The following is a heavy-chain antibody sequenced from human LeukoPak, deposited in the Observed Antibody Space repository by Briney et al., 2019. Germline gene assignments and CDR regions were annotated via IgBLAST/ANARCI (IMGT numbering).Heavy chain of an antibody. CDR3: AKDGSSSSPFDY. V-gene: IGHV3-43*02. D-gene: IGHD6-13*01. J-gene: IGHJ4*02. CDR1: GFTFDDYA. Sequence: GGSLRLSCAASGFTFDDYAMHWVRQAPGKGLEWVSLISEDGGSTYYADSVKGRFTISRDNSKNSLYLQTNSLRTEDTALYYCAKDGSSSSPFDYWGQGTLVTVSS. CDR2: ISEDGGST.